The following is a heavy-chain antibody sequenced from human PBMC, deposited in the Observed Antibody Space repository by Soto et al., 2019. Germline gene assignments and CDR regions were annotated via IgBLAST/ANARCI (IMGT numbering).Heavy chain of an antibody. V-gene: IGHV4-4*07. Sequence: SATLSITCTVSGDSLIGYYWSWIRQPAGKGLEWIGRIYNSGRTNYNPSLKSRVTISVDTSKNQFSLKLSSVTAADTAVYYCAKKVNSGSGSQYFDYWGHGTLVTVSS. CDR1: GDSLIGYY. CDR2: IYNSGRT. D-gene: IGHD3-10*01. CDR3: AKKVNSGSGSQYFDY. J-gene: IGHJ4*01.